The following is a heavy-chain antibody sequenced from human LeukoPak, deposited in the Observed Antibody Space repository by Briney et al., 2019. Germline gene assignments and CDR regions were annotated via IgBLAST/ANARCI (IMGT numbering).Heavy chain of an antibody. D-gene: IGHD6-19*01. CDR3: ARRVGSGWPVQH. V-gene: IGHV1-8*01. J-gene: IGHJ1*01. CDR1: GYTFSSYD. CDR2: VNPNSGNT. Sequence: ASVKVSCKASGYTFSSYDINWVRQATGQGLEWMGWVNPNSGNTGCAQKFQGRLNMTRNTSIDTAYMELSSLRSDDTAVYYCARRVGSGWPVQHWGQGTLVTVSS.